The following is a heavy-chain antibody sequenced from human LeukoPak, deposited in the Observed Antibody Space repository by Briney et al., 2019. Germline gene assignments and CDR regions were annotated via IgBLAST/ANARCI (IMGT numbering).Heavy chain of an antibody. V-gene: IGHV3-30*04. Sequence: PGRSLRLSCAASGFTFSRYAMHWVRQAPGKGLEWVAVISYDGSNKYYADSVKGRFTISRDNSKNTLYLQMNSLRAEDTAVYYCAKDSDGGYDYWGQGTLVTVSS. J-gene: IGHJ4*02. CDR1: GFTFSRYA. CDR2: ISYDGSNK. CDR3: AKDSDGGYDY. D-gene: IGHD5-12*01.